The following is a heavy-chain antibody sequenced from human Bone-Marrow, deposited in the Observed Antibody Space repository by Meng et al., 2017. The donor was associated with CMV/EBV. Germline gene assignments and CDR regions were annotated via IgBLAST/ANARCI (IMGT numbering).Heavy chain of an antibody. CDR3: ARDTGGSRYDFWSGYYGLSDYYYGMDV. J-gene: IGHJ6*02. V-gene: IGHV3-30-3*01. CDR1: GFTFSSYA. D-gene: IGHD3-3*01. CDR2: ISYDGSYK. Sequence: GESLKISCAGSGFTFSSYAMHWVRQAPGKGLEWVAVISYDGSYKYYADSVKGRFTISRDNAKNSLYLQMNSLRSEDTAVYYCARDTGGSRYDFWSGYYGLSDYYYGMDVWGQGTTVTVSS.